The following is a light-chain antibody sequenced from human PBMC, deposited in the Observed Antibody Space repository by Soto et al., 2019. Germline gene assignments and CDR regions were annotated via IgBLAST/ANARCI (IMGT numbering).Light chain of an antibody. CDR1: HSISTF. J-gene: IGKJ1*01. V-gene: IGKV1-39*01. CDR3: QQSNNLPRT. CDR2: EAS. Sequence: EIQMTQSPPSLSASVGDRVTITCRASHSISTFLNWYQQKAGKAPKLLIAEASRLLSGVPSRFSGSGSGTDFTLTITNLQPEDFAAYYCQQSNNLPRTFGHGTKVEIK.